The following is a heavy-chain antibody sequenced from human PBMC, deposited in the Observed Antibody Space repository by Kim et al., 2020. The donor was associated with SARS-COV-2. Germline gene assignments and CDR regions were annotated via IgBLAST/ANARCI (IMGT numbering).Heavy chain of an antibody. Sequence: GGSLRLSCAASGFTFSTYSMNWVRQAPGKGPEWVSFITSSGSVTYYADSVKGRFTISRDNAKNSLYLQMNSLRDEDTAVYYCARDHQLARAFYYWGQGTLLTVSS. V-gene: IGHV3-48*02. CDR1: GFTFSTYS. J-gene: IGHJ4*02. D-gene: IGHD1-1*01. CDR3: ARDHQLARAFYY. CDR2: ITSSGSVT.